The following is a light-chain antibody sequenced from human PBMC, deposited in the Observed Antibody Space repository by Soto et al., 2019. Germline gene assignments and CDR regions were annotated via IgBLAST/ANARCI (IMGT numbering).Light chain of an antibody. Sequence: EIVLTQSPATLSLSPGERATLSCRASQSVSSYLAWYQQKPGQAPRLLIYDASNRATGIPARFSGSGSGTDFALTSSSLEPEDFAVYYCQQRSNWPRGYTFGQGTKLEIK. CDR2: DAS. CDR1: QSVSSY. J-gene: IGKJ2*01. V-gene: IGKV3-11*01. CDR3: QQRSNWPRGYT.